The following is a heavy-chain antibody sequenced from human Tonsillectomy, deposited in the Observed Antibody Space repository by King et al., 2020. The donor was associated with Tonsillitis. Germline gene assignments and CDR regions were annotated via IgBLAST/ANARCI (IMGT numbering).Heavy chain of an antibody. CDR3: ASDAPLYYDISGYPPEIDY. D-gene: IGHD3-22*01. CDR2: ISAYNGNT. V-gene: IGHV1-18*04. CDR1: GYTFTSYG. J-gene: IGHJ4*02. Sequence: QLVQSGAEVKKPGASVKVSCKASGYTFTSYGISWVRQAPGQGLEWMGWISAYNGNTNYAQKLQGRVTMTTDTSTSTAYMELRSLRSDDTAVYYCASDAPLYYDISGYPPEIDYWGQGTLVTVSS.